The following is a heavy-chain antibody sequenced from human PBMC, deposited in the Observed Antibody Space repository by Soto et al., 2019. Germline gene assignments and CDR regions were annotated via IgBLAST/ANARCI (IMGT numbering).Heavy chain of an antibody. CDR2: IYYSGST. Sequence: QVQLQESGPGLVKPSETLSLTCSVSGGSISSYYWSWIRQPPGKGLEWIGCIYYSGSTNYNPSLQSRVTISVDTSNNQFSLKLSSVTAADTAVYYCARAWYYFGSGNYYVYGMDVWGQGTTVGVSS. CDR3: ARAWYYFGSGNYYVYGMDV. J-gene: IGHJ6*02. V-gene: IGHV4-59*01. CDR1: GGSISSYY. D-gene: IGHD3-10*01.